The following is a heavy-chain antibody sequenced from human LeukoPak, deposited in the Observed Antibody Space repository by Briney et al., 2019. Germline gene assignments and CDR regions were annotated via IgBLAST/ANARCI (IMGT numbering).Heavy chain of an antibody. D-gene: IGHD5-18*01. CDR1: GFAFSSHR. CDR2: IKKDGSEK. Sequence: GGSLRLSCAASGFAFSSHRMSWVRQAPGKGLEWVANIKKDGSEKYYVDSVKGRFTISRDNAKTSLYLQMNSLRAEDTAVYYCARDLSGITGYTYGRGIDYWGQGTLVTVSS. V-gene: IGHV3-7*01. CDR3: ARDLSGITGYTYGRGIDY. J-gene: IGHJ4*02.